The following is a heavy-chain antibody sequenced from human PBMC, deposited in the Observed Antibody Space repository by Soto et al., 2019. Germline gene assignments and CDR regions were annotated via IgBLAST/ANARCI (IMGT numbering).Heavy chain of an antibody. Sequence: KTSETLSLTCTVSGGSISSGDYYWSWIRQPPGKGLEWIGYIYYSGSTYYNPSLKSRVTISVDTSKSQFSLKLSSVTAADTAVYYCAREDTAMVRPFDYWGQGTLVTVSS. J-gene: IGHJ4*02. D-gene: IGHD5-18*01. V-gene: IGHV4-30-4*01. CDR1: GGSISSGDYY. CDR2: IYYSGST. CDR3: AREDTAMVRPFDY.